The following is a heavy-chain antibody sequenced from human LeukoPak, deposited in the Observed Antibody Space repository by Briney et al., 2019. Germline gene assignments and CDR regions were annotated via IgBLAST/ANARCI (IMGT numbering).Heavy chain of an antibody. J-gene: IGHJ3*02. CDR1: GGSISSYY. Sequence: SETLSLTCTVSGGSISSYYWSWIRQPAGKGLEWIGRIYTSGSTNYNPSLKSRVTMSVDTSKNQFSLKLSSVTAADTAVYYCARDFRRVTMVRGVNQAPPAFDIWGQGTMVTVSS. D-gene: IGHD3-10*01. CDR2: IYTSGST. V-gene: IGHV4-4*07. CDR3: ARDFRRVTMVRGVNQAPPAFDI.